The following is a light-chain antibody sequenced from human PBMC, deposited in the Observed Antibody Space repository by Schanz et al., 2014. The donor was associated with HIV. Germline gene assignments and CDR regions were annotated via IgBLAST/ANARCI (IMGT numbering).Light chain of an antibody. CDR2: EAS. CDR3: QQRSNWPLT. Sequence: EVVMTQSPATLSVSPGERATLSCRPSQSVDSKLAWYQQRPGQAPRLLIYEASNRATGIPDRFSGSGSGTDFTLTISRLEPEDFAVYYCQQRSNWPLTFGGGTKVEIK. V-gene: IGKV3D-20*02. CDR1: QSVDSK. J-gene: IGKJ4*01.